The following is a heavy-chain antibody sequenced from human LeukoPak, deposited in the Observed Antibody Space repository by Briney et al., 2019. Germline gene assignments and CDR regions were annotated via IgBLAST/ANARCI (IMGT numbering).Heavy chain of an antibody. V-gene: IGHV3-23*01. J-gene: IGHJ4*02. Sequence: GGSLRLSCAASGFTFSSYAMSWVRQAPGKGLEWVSAISGSGGSTYYADSVKGRFTISRDNSKNTLYLQMNSVRAEDTAVYYCAKLIGVFGEFREGFDYWGQGTLVTVSS. CDR2: ISGSGGST. D-gene: IGHD3-10*01. CDR1: GFTFSSYA. CDR3: AKLIGVFGEFREGFDY.